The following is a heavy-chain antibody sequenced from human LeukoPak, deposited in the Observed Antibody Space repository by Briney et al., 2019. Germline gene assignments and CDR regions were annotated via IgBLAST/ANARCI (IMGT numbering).Heavy chain of an antibody. CDR2: IYYSGST. J-gene: IGHJ6*03. V-gene: IGHV4-59*01. CDR1: GGSITSYY. CDR3: ARGGGISHYYYYMDV. D-gene: IGHD6-13*01. Sequence: SETLSLTCTVSGGSITSYYWSWIRQPPGKGLEWIGYIYYSGSTNYNPSLKGRVTISVDTSKNQFSLKLSSVTAADTAVYYCARGGGISHYYYYMDVWGKGTTVTISS.